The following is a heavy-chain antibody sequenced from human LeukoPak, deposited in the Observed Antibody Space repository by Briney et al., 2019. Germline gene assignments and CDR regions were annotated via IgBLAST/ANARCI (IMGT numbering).Heavy chain of an antibody. V-gene: IGHV3-30*04. J-gene: IGHJ4*02. CDR1: GFTFSSYA. Sequence: QTGGSLRLSCAASGFTFSSYAMHWVRQAPGKGLEWVAVISYDGSNKYYADSVKGRFTISRDNSKNTLYLQMNSLRAEDTAVYYCARDMGYCSSTSCYPIDYWGQGTLVTVSS. CDR2: ISYDGSNK. CDR3: ARDMGYCSSTSCYPIDY. D-gene: IGHD2-2*01.